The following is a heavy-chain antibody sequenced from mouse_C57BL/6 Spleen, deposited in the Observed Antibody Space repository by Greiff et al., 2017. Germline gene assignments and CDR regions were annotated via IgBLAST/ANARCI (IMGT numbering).Heavy chain of an antibody. J-gene: IGHJ4*01. CDR1: GYTFTSYW. CDR3: ARDYYGSYYAMDY. D-gene: IGHD1-1*01. Sequence: VQLQQSGAELVKPGASVKMSCKASGYTFTSYWITWVKQRPGQGLEWIGDIYPGSGSTNYNEKFKSKATLTVDTSSSTAYMQRSSLTSEDSAVYYCARDYYGSYYAMDYWGQGTSVTVSS. V-gene: IGHV1-55*01. CDR2: IYPGSGST.